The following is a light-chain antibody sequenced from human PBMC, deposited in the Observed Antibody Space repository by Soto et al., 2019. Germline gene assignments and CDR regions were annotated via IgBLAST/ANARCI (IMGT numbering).Light chain of an antibody. CDR3: SSYAGSNNLV. CDR2: EVI. V-gene: IGLV2-8*01. J-gene: IGLJ2*01. CDR1: SSDVGGYNY. Sequence: QSALTQPPSASGSPGQSVTISCTGTSSDVGGYNYVSWYQQHPGKAPKLMIYEVIKRPSGVPDRFSGSKSGNTASLTVSGLQAEDEADYYCSSYAGSNNLVFGGGTKLTVL.